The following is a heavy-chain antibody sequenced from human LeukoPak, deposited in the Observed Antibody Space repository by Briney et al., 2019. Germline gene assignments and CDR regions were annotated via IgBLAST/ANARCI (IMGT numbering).Heavy chain of an antibody. Sequence: SETLSLTCAVYGGSFSGYYWSWIRQPPGKGLEWIGEINHSGSTNYNPSLKSRVTISVDTSKNQFSLKLSSVTAADTAVYYCARGGGQQLVQIQAFDIWGQGTMVSVSS. D-gene: IGHD6-13*01. CDR3: ARGGGQQLVQIQAFDI. J-gene: IGHJ3*02. V-gene: IGHV4-34*01. CDR1: GGSFSGYY. CDR2: INHSGST.